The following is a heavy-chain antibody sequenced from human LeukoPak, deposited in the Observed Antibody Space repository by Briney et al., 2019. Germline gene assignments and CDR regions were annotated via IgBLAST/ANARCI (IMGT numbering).Heavy chain of an antibody. D-gene: IGHD4-11*01. J-gene: IGHJ4*02. CDR1: VASISRGGYF. CDR2: FFYSGST. Sequence: SETLGLTCTVSVASISRGGYFWGWIRQHPWKGLEGMEYFFYSGSTYYSRSIKSRVAISVDTSKNQISLKLSSVTAADTAVYYCARAPGSDYNAYYFDYWGQGTMVTVSS. V-gene: IGHV4-31*03. CDR3: ARAPGSDYNAYYFDY.